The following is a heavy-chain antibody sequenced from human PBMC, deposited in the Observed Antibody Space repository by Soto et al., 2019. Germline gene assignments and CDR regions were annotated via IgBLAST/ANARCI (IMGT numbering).Heavy chain of an antibody. V-gene: IGHV4-59*01. CDR3: ARVKRLGEFPEPPDY. D-gene: IGHD3-16*01. CDR2: IYYSGST. J-gene: IGHJ4*02. Sequence: KTSETLSLTCTVSGGSISSYYWIWIRQPPGKGLEWIGYIYYSGSTNYNPSLKSRVTISVDTSKNQFSLKLSSVTAADTAVYYCARVKRLGEFPEPPDYWGQGTLVTVSS. CDR1: GGSISSYY.